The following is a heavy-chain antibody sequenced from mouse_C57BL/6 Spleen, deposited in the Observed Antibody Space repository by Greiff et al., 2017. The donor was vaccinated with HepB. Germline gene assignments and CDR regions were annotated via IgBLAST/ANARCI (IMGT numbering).Heavy chain of an antibody. V-gene: IGHV1-64*01. J-gene: IGHJ3*01. CDR3: ARSGYDGGFAY. CDR2: IHPNSGST. CDR1: GYTFTSYW. D-gene: IGHD2-2*01. Sequence: QVQLQQPGAELVKPGASVKLSCKASGYTFTSYWMHWVKQRPGQGLEWIGMIHPNSGSTNYNEKFKSKATLTVDKSSSTAYMQLSSLTSEDSAVYYCARSGYDGGFAYWGQGTLVTVSA.